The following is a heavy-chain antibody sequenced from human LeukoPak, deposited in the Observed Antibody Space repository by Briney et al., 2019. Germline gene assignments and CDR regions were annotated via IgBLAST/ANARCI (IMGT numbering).Heavy chain of an antibody. D-gene: IGHD2-15*01. CDR1: GYTFTDYY. J-gene: IGHJ3*02. V-gene: IGHV1-2*07. CDR3: ARGGVVGLDAFDI. Sequence: ASVKVSCKASGYTFTDYYMHWVRQAPGQGLEWMGWINPNSGGTNYAHQFQGRVTMTRDTSIGTAYMEMTSDDTAIYYCARGGVVGLDAFDIWGQGTMLIVSS. CDR2: INPNSGGT.